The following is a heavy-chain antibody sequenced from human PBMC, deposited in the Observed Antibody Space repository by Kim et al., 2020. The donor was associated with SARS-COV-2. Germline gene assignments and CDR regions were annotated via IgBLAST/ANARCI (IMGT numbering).Heavy chain of an antibody. CDR2: NIPIFGTA. J-gene: IGHJ4*02. CDR1: GGTFSSYA. V-gene: IGHV1-69*13. CDR3: ASFGYYGSGSYLGY. D-gene: IGHD3-10*01. Sequence: SVKVSCKASGGTFSSYAISWVRQAPGQGLEWMGGNIPIFGTANYAQKFQGRVTITADESTSTAYMELSSLRSEDTAVYYCASFGYYGSGSYLGYWGQGTLVTVSS.